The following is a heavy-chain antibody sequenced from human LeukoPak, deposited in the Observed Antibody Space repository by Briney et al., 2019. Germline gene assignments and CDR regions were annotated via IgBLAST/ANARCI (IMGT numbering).Heavy chain of an antibody. CDR1: GGSISSSSYY. CDR2: IYYSGST. J-gene: IGHJ4*02. V-gene: IGHV4-39*01. D-gene: IGHD3-3*01. CDR3: ARHADSYDFWSGYYMGYFDY. Sequence: SETLSLTCTVSGGSISSSSYYWGWIRQPPGKGLEWIGCIYYSGSTYYNPSLKSRVTISVDTSKNQFSLKLSSVTAADTAVYYCARHADSYDFWSGYYMGYFDYWGQGTLVTVSS.